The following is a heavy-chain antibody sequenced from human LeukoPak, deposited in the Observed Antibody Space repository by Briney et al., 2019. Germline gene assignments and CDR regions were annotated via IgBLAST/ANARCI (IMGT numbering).Heavy chain of an antibody. D-gene: IGHD2-21*01. CDR3: AKFLPTHIVVANYYFDY. V-gene: IGHV3-23*01. J-gene: IGHJ4*02. Sequence: GGSLRLSCAASGFTFSSYSMNWVRQAPGKGLEWVSAISGSGGSTYYADSVKGRFTISRDNSKNTLSLQMNSLRAEDTAVYYCAKFLPTHIVVANYYFDYWGQGTLVTVSS. CDR2: ISGSGGST. CDR1: GFTFSSYS.